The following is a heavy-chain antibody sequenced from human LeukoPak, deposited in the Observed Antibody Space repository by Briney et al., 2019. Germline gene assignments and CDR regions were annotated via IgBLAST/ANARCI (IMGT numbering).Heavy chain of an antibody. D-gene: IGHD6-19*01. Sequence: PGGSLRLSCAASGFTFSSYSMNWVRQAPGKGLEWVAVISYDGSNKYYADSVKGRFTISRDNSKNTLYLQMNSLRAEDTAVYYCARVAVAGSFGAFDIWGQGTMVTVSS. CDR2: ISYDGSNK. CDR1: GFTFSSYS. J-gene: IGHJ3*02. CDR3: ARVAVAGSFGAFDI. V-gene: IGHV3-30*03.